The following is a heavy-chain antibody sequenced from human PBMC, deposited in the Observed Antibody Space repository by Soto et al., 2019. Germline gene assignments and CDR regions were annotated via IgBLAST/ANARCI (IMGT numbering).Heavy chain of an antibody. CDR2: IRNKANGFTT. Sequence: EVQLVESGGSLVQPGGSLRLSCAASGFTFSDHYMEWVRQAPGKGLEWVGRIRNKANGFTTEYAASVRGRLTISRDDSKNLVYLQMNSLKTEDTAVYYCTRWRTSMDSFEYWGRGTLVTVSS. D-gene: IGHD2-8*01. CDR3: TRWRTSMDSFEY. J-gene: IGHJ4*02. CDR1: GFTFSDHY. V-gene: IGHV3-72*01.